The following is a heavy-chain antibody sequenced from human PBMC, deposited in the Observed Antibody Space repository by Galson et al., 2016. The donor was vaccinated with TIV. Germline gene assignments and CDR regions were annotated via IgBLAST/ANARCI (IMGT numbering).Heavy chain of an antibody. V-gene: IGHV1-69*13. J-gene: IGHJ6*02. CDR1: GDTFSSYV. CDR3: ASDRNTAFDTYHYYYGMDV. D-gene: IGHD5-18*01. Sequence: SVKVSCKASGDTFSSYVFNWVRLATGQGLEWMGGIIPLFRTTNYAQKFQGRVTITADESTNTAYMELNSLRSGDTAVYFCASDRNTAFDTYHYYYGMDVWGQGTTVTVSS. CDR2: IIPLFRTT.